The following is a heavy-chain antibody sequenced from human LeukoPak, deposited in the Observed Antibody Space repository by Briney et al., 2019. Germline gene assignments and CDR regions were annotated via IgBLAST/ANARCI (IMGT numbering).Heavy chain of an antibody. CDR3: ARDQSFRSGWYDAFDI. CDR2: IYTSGNT. J-gene: IGHJ3*02. V-gene: IGHV4-61*02. CDR1: GGSISSGNYY. D-gene: IGHD6-19*01. Sequence: SETLSLTCSVSGGSISSGNYYWSWIRQPAGKGLEWIGRIYTSGNTNCNPSLKSRVTISVDTSKNQFSLKLSSMTAADTAVYYCARDQSFRSGWYDAFDIWGQGTMVTVSS.